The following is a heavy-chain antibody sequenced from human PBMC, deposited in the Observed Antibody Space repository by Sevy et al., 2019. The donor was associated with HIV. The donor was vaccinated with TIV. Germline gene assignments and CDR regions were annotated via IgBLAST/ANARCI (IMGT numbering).Heavy chain of an antibody. Sequence: WGSLRLSCAASGFTFSYAWMSWVRQAPGKGLEWVGRIKARAGGGTTDYAAPVKGRFTISRDDSKNTLYLQMNSLKTEDTAVYYCSTDPIIVLLVTDGMDVWGQGTTVTVSS. CDR2: IKARAGGGTT. J-gene: IGHJ6*02. CDR3: STDPIIVLLVTDGMDV. CDR1: GFTFSYAW. D-gene: IGHD2-8*01. V-gene: IGHV3-15*01.